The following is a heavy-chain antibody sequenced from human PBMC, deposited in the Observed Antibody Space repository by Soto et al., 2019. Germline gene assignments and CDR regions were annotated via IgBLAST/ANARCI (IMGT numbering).Heavy chain of an antibody. CDR2: INPSGGST. Sequence: GASVKVSCKASGYTFTSYYMHWVRQAPGQGLEWMGIINPSGGSTSYAQKFQGRVTMTRDTSTSTVYMELSSLRSEDTAVYYCARDPSGSGYYYGMDVWGQGTTVTVSS. CDR1: GYTFTSYY. CDR3: ARDPSGSGYYYGMDV. D-gene: IGHD2-15*01. J-gene: IGHJ6*02. V-gene: IGHV1-46*01.